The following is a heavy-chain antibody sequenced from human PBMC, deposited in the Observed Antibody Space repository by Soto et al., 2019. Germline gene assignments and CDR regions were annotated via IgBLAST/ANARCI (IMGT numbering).Heavy chain of an antibody. Sequence: LRLSCAASGFSFSISPMHWVRQAPGKGPEWVALISYDGTNKFYADSVKGRFTISRDNSKSTLYSQVDSLRPEDAAVYYCARDPKTSGGQHWAFNYFDSWGQGTLVTVS. V-gene: IGHV3-30-3*01. CDR2: ISYDGTNK. CDR3: ARDPKTSGGQHWAFNYFDS. J-gene: IGHJ4*02. CDR1: GFSFSISP. D-gene: IGHD7-27*01.